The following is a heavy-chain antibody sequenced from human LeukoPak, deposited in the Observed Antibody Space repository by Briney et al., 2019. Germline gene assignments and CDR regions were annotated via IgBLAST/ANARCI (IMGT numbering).Heavy chain of an antibody. V-gene: IGHV3-30-3*01. CDR3: ASRYGDWRY. CDR1: GFTFSSYA. D-gene: IGHD4-17*01. J-gene: IGHJ4*02. CDR2: ISYDGSNK. Sequence: PGRSLRLSCAASGFTFSSYAMHWVRQAPGKGLEWVVVISYDGSNKYYADSVKGRFTISRDNSKNTLYLQMNSLRAEDTAVYYCASRYGDWRYWGQGTLVTVSS.